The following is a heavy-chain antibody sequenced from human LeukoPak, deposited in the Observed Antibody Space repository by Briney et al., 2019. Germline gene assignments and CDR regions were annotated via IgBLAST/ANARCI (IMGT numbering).Heavy chain of an antibody. D-gene: IGHD3-10*01. Sequence: ASVKVSCKASGYTFTSYYMNWVRQAPGQGLEWMGIINPSGGSTSYAQKFQGRVTMTRDTSTSTVYMELSSLRSEDTAVYYCAREGGEWPVTDYWGQGTLVTVSS. J-gene: IGHJ4*02. CDR1: GYTFTSYY. CDR3: AREGGEWPVTDY. V-gene: IGHV1-46*01. CDR2: INPSGGST.